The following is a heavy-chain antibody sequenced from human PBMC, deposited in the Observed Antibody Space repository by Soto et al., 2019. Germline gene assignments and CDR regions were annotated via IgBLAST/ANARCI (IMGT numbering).Heavy chain of an antibody. CDR2: VSHSGNT. Sequence: QVHLEQRGAGLLKPSETLSLTCTVSGGSFTGHFWSWVRQPPGKGLEWIGEVSHSGNTKYYPSLRSRVTLSVHSSKNQISLALTSVTAADTAVYYCARAKFESTGWHQFDIWGQGTLVTVSS. V-gene: IGHV4-34*02. CDR1: GGSFTGHF. J-gene: IGHJ4*02. CDR3: ARAKFESTGWHQFDI. D-gene: IGHD7-27*01.